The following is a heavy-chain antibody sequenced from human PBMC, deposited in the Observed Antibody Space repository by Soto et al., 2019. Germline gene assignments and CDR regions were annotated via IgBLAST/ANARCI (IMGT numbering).Heavy chain of an antibody. V-gene: IGHV3-48*02. CDR1: GFTFSSYS. J-gene: IGHJ6*02. CDR3: ARIGPTVTNYYGMDV. Sequence: PGGSLRLSCAASGFTFSSYSMNWVRQAPGKGLEWVSYISSSSSTIYYADSVKGRFTISRDNAKNSLYLQMNSLRDEDTAVYYCARIGPTVTNYYGMDVWGQGTTVTVSS. CDR2: ISSSSSTI. D-gene: IGHD4-4*01.